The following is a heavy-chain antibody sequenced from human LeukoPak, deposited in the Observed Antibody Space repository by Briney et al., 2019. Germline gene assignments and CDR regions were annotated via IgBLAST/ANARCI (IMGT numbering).Heavy chain of an antibody. CDR3: ARNLRPDFDY. V-gene: IGHV6-1*01. CDR1: GDSVSRSSSA. J-gene: IGHJ4*02. Sequence: SQTLSLTCAISGDSVSRSSSAWSWIRQSPSRGLEWLGRTYYRSKWNHDYAESVKSRITINPDTSKNEFSLQLNSVTPEDTAVYYCARNLRPDFDYWGQGTLVTVSS. CDR2: TYYRSKWNH.